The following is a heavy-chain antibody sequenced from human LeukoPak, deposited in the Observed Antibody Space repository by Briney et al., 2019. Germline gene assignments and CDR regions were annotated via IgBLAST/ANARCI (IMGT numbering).Heavy chain of an antibody. D-gene: IGHD1-26*01. CDR1: GYTFTSCD. CDR3: ARAPDYSGSYLDY. Sequence: ASVKVSCKASGYTFTSCDINWVRQATGQGLEWMGWMNPNSGNTGYAQKFQGRVTMTRNTSISTAYMELSSLRSEDTAVYYCARAPDYSGSYLDYWGQGTLVTVSS. CDR2: MNPNSGNT. V-gene: IGHV1-8*01. J-gene: IGHJ4*02.